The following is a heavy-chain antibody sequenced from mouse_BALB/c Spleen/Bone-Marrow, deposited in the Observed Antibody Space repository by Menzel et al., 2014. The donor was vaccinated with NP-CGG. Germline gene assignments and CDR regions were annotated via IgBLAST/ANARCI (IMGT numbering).Heavy chain of an antibody. V-gene: IGHV1S26*01. CDR2: IVPSGDYT. D-gene: IGHD4-1*01. CDR3: VREARTGAWFAY. J-gene: IGHJ3*01. CDR1: TFTSYT. Sequence: TFTSYTMQRIRQRPVQGLEWIGYIVPSGDYTNYIQKFKDKATLTADKSSNTAYMQLSSLTSEDFAVYYCVREARTGAWFAYWGEATPVNVSA.